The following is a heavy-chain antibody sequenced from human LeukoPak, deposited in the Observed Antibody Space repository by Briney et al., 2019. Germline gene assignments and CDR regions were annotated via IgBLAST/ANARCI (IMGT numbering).Heavy chain of an antibody. Sequence: PGGSLRLSCAASGFTFSDYYVSWIRQAPGKGLEWVSYISSSGTTEYYADSVKGRFTISRDNAKNSLYLQMNSLRAEDTAVYYCARDKGKIVGAILYYFDYWGQGTLVTVSS. J-gene: IGHJ4*02. CDR2: ISSSGTTE. D-gene: IGHD1-26*01. V-gene: IGHV3-11*01. CDR1: GFTFSDYY. CDR3: ARDKGKIVGAILYYFDY.